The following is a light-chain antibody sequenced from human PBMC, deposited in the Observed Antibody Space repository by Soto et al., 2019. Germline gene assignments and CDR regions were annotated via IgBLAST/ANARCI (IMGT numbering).Light chain of an antibody. V-gene: IGKV3-15*01. Sequence: EIVMTQSPGTLSLSPGERATLSCRASQSINSNLAWYQQKPGQAPRLFMFRASSRATGIPARFSGSGSGTEFTLTISSLQSEDFAVYYCQQYNNWPPITFGQGTRLEIK. CDR2: RAS. CDR1: QSINSN. J-gene: IGKJ5*01. CDR3: QQYNNWPPIT.